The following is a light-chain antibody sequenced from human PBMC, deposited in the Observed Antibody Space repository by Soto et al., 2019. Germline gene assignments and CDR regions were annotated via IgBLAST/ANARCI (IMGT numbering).Light chain of an antibody. V-gene: IGKV3-20*01. CDR3: QQYGSSPIT. J-gene: IGKJ5*01. Sequence: EIVLTQSPGTLSLSPGERATLSCRASQSVSSSYLAWYQQKPGQAPRLLIYGASSRATGIPDRLSGIGSGTDFTLTIIRLEPEDFAVYYCQQYGSSPITFGQGTRLEIK. CDR2: GAS. CDR1: QSVSSSY.